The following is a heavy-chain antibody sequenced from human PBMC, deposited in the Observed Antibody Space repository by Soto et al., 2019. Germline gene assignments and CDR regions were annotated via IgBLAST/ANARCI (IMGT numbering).Heavy chain of an antibody. CDR1: GGSISSGGYS. V-gene: IGHV4-30-2*01. Sequence: QLQLQESGSGLLKPSQTLSLTCAVSGGSISSGGYSWSWIRQPPGKGLEWIGYIYHSGSTYYNPSLKSRVTIAVDRSKNQFSLKLSSVTAADTAVYYCARIKYQLLAAPHYYFEYWGQGTLVTVSS. CDR3: ARIKYQLLAAPHYYFEY. D-gene: IGHD2-2*01. J-gene: IGHJ4*02. CDR2: IYHSGST.